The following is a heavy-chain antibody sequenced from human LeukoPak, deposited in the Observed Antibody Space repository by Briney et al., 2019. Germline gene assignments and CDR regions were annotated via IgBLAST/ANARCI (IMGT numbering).Heavy chain of an antibody. CDR1: GFTFSSYW. V-gene: IGHV3-74*01. CDR2: IGTDGTGT. CDR3: ARGQSSGSYYYQAFGY. D-gene: IGHD1-26*01. Sequence: GGSLRLSCVASGFTFSSYWMHWVRQAPGKGLVWVSRIGTDGTGTTYADSVKGRFTISRDNAKNTLYLQMNSLRAEDTAVYYCARGQSSGSYYYQAFGYWGQGTLVTVSS. J-gene: IGHJ4*02.